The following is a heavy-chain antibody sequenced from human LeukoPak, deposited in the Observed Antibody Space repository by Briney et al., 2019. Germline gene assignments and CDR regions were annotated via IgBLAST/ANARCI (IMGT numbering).Heavy chain of an antibody. D-gene: IGHD5-24*01. CDR3: ARERDGYRSSAFDI. CDR2: IIPIFGTA. V-gene: IGHV1-69*05. CDR1: GGTFSSYA. J-gene: IGHJ3*02. Sequence: PVKVSCKASGGTFSSYAISWVRQAPGQGLEWMGGIIPIFGTANYAQEFQGRVTITTDESTSTAYMELSSLRSEDTAVYYCARERDGYRSSAFDIWGQGTMVTVSS.